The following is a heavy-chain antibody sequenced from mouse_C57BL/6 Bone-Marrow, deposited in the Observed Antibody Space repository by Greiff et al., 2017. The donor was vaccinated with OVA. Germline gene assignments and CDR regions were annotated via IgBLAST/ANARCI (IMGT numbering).Heavy chain of an antibody. CDR2: IDPSDSYT. CDR1: GYTFTSYW. Sequence: QVQLQQPGAELVRPGTSVKLSCKASGYTFTSYWMHWVKQRPGQGLEWIGVIDPSDSYTNYTQKFKGKATLTVDTSSSTAYMQLSSLTSEDSAVYYCARRGGLWYFDVWGTGTTVTVSS. CDR3: ARRGGLWYFDV. V-gene: IGHV1-59*01. J-gene: IGHJ1*03.